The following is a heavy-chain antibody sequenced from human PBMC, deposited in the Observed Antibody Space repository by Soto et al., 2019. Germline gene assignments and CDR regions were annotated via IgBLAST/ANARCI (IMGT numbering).Heavy chain of an antibody. Sequence: GASVKVSCKASGYSFINYDISWVRQAPGQGLEWMGWVSAYNGNTNYAQKFQGRVTMTTDTSTSTAYMESRSLRSDDTAVYYCARDFNCTRRCIDVFDIWGQGTMVTVSS. J-gene: IGHJ3*02. D-gene: IGHD2-8*01. V-gene: IGHV1-18*01. CDR3: ARDFNCTRRCIDVFDI. CDR1: GYSFINYD. CDR2: VSAYNGNT.